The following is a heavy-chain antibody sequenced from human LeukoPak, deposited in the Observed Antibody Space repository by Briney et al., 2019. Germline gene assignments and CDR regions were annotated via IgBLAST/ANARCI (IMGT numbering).Heavy chain of an antibody. CDR1: GGTFSSYA. CDR3: ARDGGPSSGWYDNYFDY. Sequence: GASVKVSCKASGGTFSSYAISWVRQAPGQGLEWMGGIIPIFGTANYAQKFRGRVTITADKSTRTAYMELSSLRAEDTAVYYCARDGGPSSGWYDNYFDYWGQGTLVTVSS. D-gene: IGHD6-19*01. V-gene: IGHV1-69*06. CDR2: IIPIFGTA. J-gene: IGHJ4*02.